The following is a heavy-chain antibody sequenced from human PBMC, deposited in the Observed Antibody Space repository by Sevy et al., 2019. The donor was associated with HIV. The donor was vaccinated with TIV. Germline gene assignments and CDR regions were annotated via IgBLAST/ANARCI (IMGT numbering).Heavy chain of an antibody. V-gene: IGHV3-7*01. CDR1: GFTFSKYW. J-gene: IGHJ4*02. Sequence: GGSLRLSCAASGFTFSKYWMGWVRQAPGKGLEWVANIKQDAGQKYYVDSVKGRFTISRDNAKNSLYLQMNSLRAEDTAVYFCARDDYNYYFHYWGQGTLVTVSS. CDR3: ARDDYNYYFHY. D-gene: IGHD1-1*01. CDR2: IKQDAGQK.